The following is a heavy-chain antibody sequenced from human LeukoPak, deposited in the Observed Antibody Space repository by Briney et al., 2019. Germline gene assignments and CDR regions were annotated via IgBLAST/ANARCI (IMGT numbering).Heavy chain of an antibody. CDR3: ARLGSSWFPRSNWFDP. J-gene: IGHJ5*02. CDR2: IKQDGSEE. V-gene: IGHV3-7*01. Sequence: GGSLRLSCVASGFTSSSRDWMTWVRQAPGKGLEWVANIKQDGSEENYVDSVKGRFTISRDNAKNSLYLQMNSLRAEDTAVYYCARLGSSWFPRSNWFDPWGQGTLVTVSS. D-gene: IGHD6-13*01. CDR1: GFTSSSRDW.